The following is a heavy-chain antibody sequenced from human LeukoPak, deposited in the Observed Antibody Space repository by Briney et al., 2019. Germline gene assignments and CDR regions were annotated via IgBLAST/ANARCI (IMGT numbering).Heavy chain of an antibody. J-gene: IGHJ5*02. Sequence: PSETLSLTCTVSGYSISSGYYWGWIRQPPGKGLEWIGSIYHSGSTYYNPSLKSRVTISVDTSKNRFSLKLSSVTAADTAVYYCARAGDDFNSNRCYTQKNHRFGPWGPGNLVNVP. V-gene: IGHV4-38-2*02. CDR2: IYHSGST. D-gene: IGHD2-2*02. CDR3: ARAGDDFNSNRCYTQKNHRFGP. CDR1: GYSISSGYY.